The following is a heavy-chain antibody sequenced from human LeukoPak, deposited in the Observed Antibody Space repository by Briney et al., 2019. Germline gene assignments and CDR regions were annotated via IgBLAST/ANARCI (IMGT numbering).Heavy chain of an antibody. Sequence: GGSLRLSCAASGFTVSSNYMSWVRQAPGKGLEWVSVIYSGGSTYYADSVKGRFTISRDNSKNTLYLQMNSLRAEDTAVYYCATQRRAYYYYGMDVWGQGTTVTVSS. J-gene: IGHJ6*02. CDR2: IYSGGST. CDR3: ATQRRAYYYYGMDV. V-gene: IGHV3-53*01. CDR1: GFTVSSNY.